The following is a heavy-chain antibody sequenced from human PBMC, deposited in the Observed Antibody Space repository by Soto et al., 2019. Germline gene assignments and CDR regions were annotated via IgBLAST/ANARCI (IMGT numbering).Heavy chain of an antibody. Sequence: SETLSLTCTVSGGSISSYYWSWIRQPPGKGLEWIGYIYYSGSTNYNPSLKSRVTISVDTSKNQFSLKLSSVTAADTAVYYCAISEGGFVVVPAAMRGDNWFDPCGQGTVVAVSS. D-gene: IGHD2-2*01. J-gene: IGHJ5*02. CDR1: GGSISSYY. CDR2: IYYSGST. V-gene: IGHV4-59*08. CDR3: AISEGGFVVVPAAMRGDNWFDP.